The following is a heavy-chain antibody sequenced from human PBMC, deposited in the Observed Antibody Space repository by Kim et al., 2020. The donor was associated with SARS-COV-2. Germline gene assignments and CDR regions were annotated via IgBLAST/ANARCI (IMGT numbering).Heavy chain of an antibody. V-gene: IGHV3-23*01. Sequence: DAVKGRFTSSRDNAKNTLYLKMNSLRAEYTAVYYCAEDARNYDILGCFDYWGQGTLVNVSS. CDR3: AEDARNYDILGCFDY. D-gene: IGHD3-9*01. J-gene: IGHJ4*02.